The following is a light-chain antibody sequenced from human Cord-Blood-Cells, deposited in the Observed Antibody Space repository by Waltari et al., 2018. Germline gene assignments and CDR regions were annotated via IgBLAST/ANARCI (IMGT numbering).Light chain of an antibody. CDR3: QQYGSSLYT. CDR1: QSVSSSY. V-gene: IGKV3-20*01. CDR2: GAS. Sequence: EIVLTQSPGPLSLSPGERATLSCRASQSVSSSYLAWYQQKPGQPPRLLIYGASSRATGIPDRFSGSGSGTDFTLTISRLEPEDFAVYYCQQYGSSLYTFGQGTKLEIK. J-gene: IGKJ2*01.